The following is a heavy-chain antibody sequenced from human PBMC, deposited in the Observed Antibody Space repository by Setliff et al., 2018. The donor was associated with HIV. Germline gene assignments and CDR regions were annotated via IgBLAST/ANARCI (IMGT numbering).Heavy chain of an antibody. CDR2: INHSGST. CDR1: GGSFNGYS. Sequence: SETLSLTCAVYGGSFNGYSWTWIRQPPGKGLEWIGGINHSGSTNYNPSLKSRVTISVDTSKNQFSLKLSSVTAADTAVCYCARDWHGSGSYYPSYSYGMDVWGQGTTVTVSS. D-gene: IGHD3-10*01. CDR3: ARDWHGSGSYYPSYSYGMDV. J-gene: IGHJ6*02. V-gene: IGHV4-34*01.